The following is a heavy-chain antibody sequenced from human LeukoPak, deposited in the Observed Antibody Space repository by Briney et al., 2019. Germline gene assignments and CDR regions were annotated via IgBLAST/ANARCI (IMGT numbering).Heavy chain of an antibody. CDR1: GFAFSSYW. CDR3: ARGDSNGYYYFDQ. Sequence: GGSLRLSCAASGFAFSSYWMSWVRHAPGKGLEWVANIKQDGSEKYYVDSVKGRFTISRDNAKNSLYLQINSLRAEDTAIYYCARGDSNGYYYFDQWGQGTLVTVSS. J-gene: IGHJ4*02. D-gene: IGHD3-22*01. CDR2: IKQDGSEK. V-gene: IGHV3-7*01.